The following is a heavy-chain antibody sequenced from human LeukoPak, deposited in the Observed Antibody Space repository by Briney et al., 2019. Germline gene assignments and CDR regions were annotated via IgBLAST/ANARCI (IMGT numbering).Heavy chain of an antibody. Sequence: GGSLRLSCAASGFTVSSNFMSWVRQAPGKGLEWVSVIYSIGTTYYADSVRGRFTISRDNSKDTLYLQMNTLRAEDTAVYYCAKDRNYGGSDYWGQGTLVTVSS. CDR1: GFTVSSNF. CDR2: IYSIGTT. CDR3: AKDRNYGGSDY. V-gene: IGHV3-53*01. J-gene: IGHJ4*02. D-gene: IGHD3-10*01.